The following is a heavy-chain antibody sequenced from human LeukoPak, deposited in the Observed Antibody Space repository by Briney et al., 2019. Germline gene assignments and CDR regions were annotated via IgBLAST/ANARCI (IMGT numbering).Heavy chain of an antibody. J-gene: IGHJ5*02. Sequence: GGSLRLSCAASGFSFSSYWMHWVRQAPGKGLAWVSRIKSDGSSTSYADSVKGRFTISRDNAKNTLYLQMNSLRAEDTAVYYCTRSDWFDPWGQGTLVTVSS. CDR1: GFSFSSYW. V-gene: IGHV3-74*01. CDR3: TRSDWFDP. CDR2: IKSDGSST.